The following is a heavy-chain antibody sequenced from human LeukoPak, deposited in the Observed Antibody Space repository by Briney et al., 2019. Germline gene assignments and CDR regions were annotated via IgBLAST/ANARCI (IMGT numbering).Heavy chain of an antibody. V-gene: IGHV4-34*01. J-gene: IGHJ4*02. Sequence: SGTLSLTCAVYGGSFSGYYWSWIRQPPGKGLEWIGEINHSGSTNYNPSLKSRVTISVDTSKNQFSLKLSSVTAADTAVYYCGRGRDILTGCFDYWGQGTLVTVSS. CDR1: GGSFSGYY. D-gene: IGHD3-9*01. CDR2: INHSGST. CDR3: GRGRDILTGCFDY.